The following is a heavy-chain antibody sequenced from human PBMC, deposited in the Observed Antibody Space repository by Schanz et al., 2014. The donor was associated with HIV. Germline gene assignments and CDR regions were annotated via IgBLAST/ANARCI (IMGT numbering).Heavy chain of an antibody. CDR3: ARDDSYGLFDY. CDR1: GYTFIDYG. CDR2: ISGYRGNT. J-gene: IGHJ4*02. D-gene: IGHD5-18*01. V-gene: IGHV1-18*01. Sequence: QVQLVQSGAEVKKPGASVRVSCKASGYTFIDYGFIWVRQAPGQGLEWMGWISGYRGNTNYAQKFQGRVTMTTDTSTSTAYMELRSLKSDDTAVYYCARDDSYGLFDYWGQGTLVTVSS.